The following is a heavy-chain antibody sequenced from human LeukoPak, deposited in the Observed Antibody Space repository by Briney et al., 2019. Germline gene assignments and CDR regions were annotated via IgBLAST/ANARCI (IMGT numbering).Heavy chain of an antibody. Sequence: SETLSLTCTVSGGSISSYYWSWIRQPPGKGLEWIGYIYYSGSTNYNPSLKSRVTMSVDTSKNQFSLKLSSVTAADTAVYYCARDGQLPTYYYYYYMDVWGKGTTVTVSS. CDR1: GGSISSYY. J-gene: IGHJ6*03. CDR3: ARDGQLPTYYYYYYMDV. V-gene: IGHV4-59*12. D-gene: IGHD2-2*01. CDR2: IYYSGST.